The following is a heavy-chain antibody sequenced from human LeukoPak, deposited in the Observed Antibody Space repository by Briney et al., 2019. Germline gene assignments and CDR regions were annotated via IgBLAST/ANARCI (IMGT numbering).Heavy chain of an antibody. D-gene: IGHD2-2*01. CDR2: IVYSGNT. V-gene: IGHV4-61*01. CDR3: ARDADCSSTSCYSS. Sequence: SETLSLTCSVSGGSVSSGNYYWSCIRPPPGQGLEWIGYIVYSGNTNYNPSLKSRVTISLDMSKNQFFLKLNSVTAADTAVYYCARDADCSSTSCYSSWGQGTLVTVSS. CDR1: GGSVSSGNYY. J-gene: IGHJ5*02.